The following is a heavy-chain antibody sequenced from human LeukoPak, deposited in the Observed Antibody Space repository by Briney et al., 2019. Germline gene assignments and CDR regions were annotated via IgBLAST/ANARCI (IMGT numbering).Heavy chain of an antibody. V-gene: IGHV3-74*01. CDR2: INSDGSST. CDR1: GFTFSSYW. CDR3: ARAVRDMVRGVLAFYFDY. J-gene: IGHJ4*02. Sequence: GGSLRLSCAASGFTFSSYWMHWFRQAPGKGLVWVSRINSDGSSTSYADSVKGRFTISRDNAKNTLYLQMNSLRAEDTAVYYCARAVRDMVRGVLAFYFDYWGQGTLVTVSS. D-gene: IGHD3-10*01.